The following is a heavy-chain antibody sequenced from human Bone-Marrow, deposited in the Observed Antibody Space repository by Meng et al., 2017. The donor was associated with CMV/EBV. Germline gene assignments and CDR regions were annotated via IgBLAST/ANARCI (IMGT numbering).Heavy chain of an antibody. J-gene: IGHJ4*02. V-gene: IGHV1-18*01. Sequence: ASVKVSCKTSGYVFINYGVSWVRQAPGQGLEWVSWINPYNGNTDYAQKVQGRITVTTDTSTSTAYMELSSLRSDDTAVYFCARSQLISLLDYWGQGTLVTVSS. CDR3: ARSQLISLLDY. CDR2: INPYNGNT. CDR1: GYVFINYG. D-gene: IGHD1-1*01.